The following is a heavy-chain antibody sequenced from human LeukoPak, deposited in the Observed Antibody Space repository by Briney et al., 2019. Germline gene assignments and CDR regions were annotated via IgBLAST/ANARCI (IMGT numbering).Heavy chain of an antibody. D-gene: IGHD1-14*01. Sequence: SETLSLTCTVSGGSISSSSYYWGWIRQPPGKGLEWIGSIYYSGSTYYDPSLKSRVTISVDTSKNQFSLKLSSVTAADTAVYYCARVGTERDTYNWFDPWGQGTLVTVSS. CDR3: ARVGTERDTYNWFDP. V-gene: IGHV4-39*07. J-gene: IGHJ5*02. CDR2: IYYSGST. CDR1: GGSISSSSYY.